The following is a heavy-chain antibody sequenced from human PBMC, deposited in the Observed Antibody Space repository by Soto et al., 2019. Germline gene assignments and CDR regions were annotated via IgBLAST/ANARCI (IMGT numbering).Heavy chain of an antibody. D-gene: IGHD2-15*01. Sequence: ASVKVSCKASGYTFTGYYMHWVRQAPGQGLEWMGWINPNSGGTNYAQKFQGWVTMTRDTSISTAYMELSRLRSDDTAVYYCARDGNCSGGSCYIYGMDVWGQGTTVTV. V-gene: IGHV1-2*04. CDR2: INPNSGGT. CDR3: ARDGNCSGGSCYIYGMDV. J-gene: IGHJ6*02. CDR1: GYTFTGYY.